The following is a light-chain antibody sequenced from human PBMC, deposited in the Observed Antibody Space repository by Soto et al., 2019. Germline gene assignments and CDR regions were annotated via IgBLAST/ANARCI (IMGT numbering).Light chain of an antibody. CDR1: TSNIGSNS. J-gene: IGLJ2*01. Sequence: QSVLIQPASASGTPGQRVTLSCSGTTSNIGSNSVYWYQQFPGEAPTLIIYKNNKRPSGVPDRFSGSKSGTLASLAISGLRFEDETDYYCAAWDDSLSAVVFGGGTKLTVL. CDR2: KNN. CDR3: AAWDDSLSAVV. V-gene: IGLV1-47*01.